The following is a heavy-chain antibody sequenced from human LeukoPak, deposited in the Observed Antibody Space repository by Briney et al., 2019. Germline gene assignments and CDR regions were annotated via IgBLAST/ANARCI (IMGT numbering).Heavy chain of an antibody. Sequence: PSETLSLTCTVSGGSVSSGSYYWSWIRQPPGKGLEWIGYIYYSGSTNYNPSLKSRVTISVDTSKNQFSLKLSSVTAADTAVYYCARDLSPDSWGQGTLVTVSS. CDR1: GGSVSSGSYY. J-gene: IGHJ5*01. CDR3: ARDLSPDS. CDR2: IYYSGST. V-gene: IGHV4-61*01.